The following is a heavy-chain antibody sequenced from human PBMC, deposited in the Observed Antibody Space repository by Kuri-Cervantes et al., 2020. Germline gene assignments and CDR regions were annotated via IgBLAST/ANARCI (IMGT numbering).Heavy chain of an antibody. CDR3: AREVYSSSSWYVVVQTYDH. CDR2: ISYDGSNK. V-gene: IGHV3-30-3*01. D-gene: IGHD6-13*01. Sequence: GGSLRLSCAASGFTFSSYAMHWVRQAPGKGLEWVAVISYDGSNKYYADSVKGRFTISRDNSKNTLYLQMNSLRAEDTAVYYCAREVYSSSSWYVVVQTYDHWGQGTLVTVFS. CDR1: GFTFSSYA. J-gene: IGHJ4*02.